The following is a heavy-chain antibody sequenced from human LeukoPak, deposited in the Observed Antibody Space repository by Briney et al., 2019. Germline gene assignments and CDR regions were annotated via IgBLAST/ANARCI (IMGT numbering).Heavy chain of an antibody. CDR2: INPNSGGT. D-gene: IGHD2-15*01. Sequence: ASVKVSCKASGYTFTGYYMYWVRQAPGQGLEWMGWINPNSGGTNYAQKFQGRVTMTRDTSISTAYMELSRLRSDDTAVYYCARVPIGRYCSGGSCSDFSDYWGQGTLVTVSS. V-gene: IGHV1-2*02. CDR1: GYTFTGYY. J-gene: IGHJ4*02. CDR3: ARVPIGRYCSGGSCSDFSDY.